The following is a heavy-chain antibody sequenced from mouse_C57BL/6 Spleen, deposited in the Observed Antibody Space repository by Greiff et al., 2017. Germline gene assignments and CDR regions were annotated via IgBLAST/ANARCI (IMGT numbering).Heavy chain of an antibody. D-gene: IGHD1-1*01. Sequence: QVQLQQSGAELVRPGTSVKVSCKASGYAFTNYLIEWVKQRPGQGLEWIGVINPGSGGTNYNEKFKGKATLTADKSSSTAYMQLSSLTSEDSAVYFCASLTAVVAGAMDYWGQGTSVTVSS. CDR2: INPGSGGT. CDR1: GYAFTNYL. CDR3: ASLTAVVAGAMDY. J-gene: IGHJ4*01. V-gene: IGHV1-54*01.